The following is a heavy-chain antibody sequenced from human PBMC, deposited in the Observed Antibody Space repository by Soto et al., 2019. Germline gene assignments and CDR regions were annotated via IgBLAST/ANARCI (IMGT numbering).Heavy chain of an antibody. D-gene: IGHD7-27*01. CDR3: AKGGNDWGYYYYGMDF. Sequence: EVQLLESGGGLVQPGGSLRLSCAASGFTFSSYVMSWVRQALGKGLEWVSAISDNGGSTYYADSVKGRFTISRDNSKNTLYLQMNSLRAEDTAVYYCAKGGNDWGYYYYGMDFWCQGTTVTVSS. CDR2: ISDNGGST. CDR1: GFTFSSYV. J-gene: IGHJ6*02. V-gene: IGHV3-23*01.